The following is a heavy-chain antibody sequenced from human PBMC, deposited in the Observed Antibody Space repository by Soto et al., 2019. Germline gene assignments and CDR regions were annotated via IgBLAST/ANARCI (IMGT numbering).Heavy chain of an antibody. D-gene: IGHD3-16*01. Sequence: PSETLSLTCTVSGGSISSYYWSWIRQPPGKGLEWIGYIYYSGSTNYNPSLKSRVTISVDTSKNQFSLKLSSVTAADTAVYYCGRVGDGYDYCYYGMHVWGQGTTVTVSS. J-gene: IGHJ6*02. V-gene: IGHV4-59*01. CDR3: GRVGDGYDYCYYGMHV. CDR1: GGSISSYY. CDR2: IYYSGST.